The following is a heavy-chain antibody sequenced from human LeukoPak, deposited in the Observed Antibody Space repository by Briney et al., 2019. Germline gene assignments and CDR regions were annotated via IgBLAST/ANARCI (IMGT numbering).Heavy chain of an antibody. CDR1: GGSFSGYY. CDR2: INYSGST. V-gene: IGHV4-34*01. CDR3: ARAKVGATLGPVDY. J-gene: IGHJ4*02. D-gene: IGHD1-26*01. Sequence: SETLSLTCAVYGGSFSGYYWSWIRQPPGKGLEWIGEINYSGSTNYNPSLKSRVTISVDTSKNQFSLKLSSVTAADTAVYYCARAKVGATLGPVDYWGQGTLVTVSS.